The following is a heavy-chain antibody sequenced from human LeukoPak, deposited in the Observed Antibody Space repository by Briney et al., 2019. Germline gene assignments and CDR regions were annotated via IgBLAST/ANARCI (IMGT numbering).Heavy chain of an antibody. V-gene: IGHV1-2*02. J-gene: IGHJ6*03. CDR3: ARVTLWGSYLRYYYMDV. Sequence: GASVKVSCKASGYTFTGYYMHWVRQAPGQGLEWMGWINPNSGGTNYAQKFQGRVTMTRDTSISTAYMELSRLRSDDTAVYYCARVTLWGSYLRYYYMDVWGKGTTVTVSS. CDR2: INPNSGGT. D-gene: IGHD3-16*02. CDR1: GYTFTGYY.